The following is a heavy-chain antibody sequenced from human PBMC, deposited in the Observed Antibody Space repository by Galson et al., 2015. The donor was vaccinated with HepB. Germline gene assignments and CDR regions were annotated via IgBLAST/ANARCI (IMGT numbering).Heavy chain of an antibody. D-gene: IGHD3-22*01. Sequence: SLRLSCAASGFTFSSYGMHWVRQAPGKGLEWVAVISYDGSNKYYADSVKGRFTISRDNSKNTLYLQMNSLRAEDTAVYYCAKSTRRQGITMIVGQIDYWGQGTLVTVSS. CDR2: ISYDGSNK. CDR3: AKSTRRQGITMIVGQIDY. J-gene: IGHJ4*02. CDR1: GFTFSSYG. V-gene: IGHV3-30*18.